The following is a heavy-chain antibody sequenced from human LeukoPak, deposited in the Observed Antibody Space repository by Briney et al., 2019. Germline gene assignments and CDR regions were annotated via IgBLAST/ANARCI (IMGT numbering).Heavy chain of an antibody. D-gene: IGHD2-15*01. J-gene: IGHJ6*03. V-gene: IGHV3-48*03. Sequence: PGGSLRLSCAASGFTFSSYEMNWVRQAPGKGLEWVSYISSSGSTIYYADSVKGRFTISRDSAKNSLYLQMNSLRAEDTAVYYCARARDCSGGSCYSWYYYYYMDVWGKGTTVTVSS. CDR2: ISSSGSTI. CDR3: ARARDCSGGSCYSWYYYYYMDV. CDR1: GFTFSSYE.